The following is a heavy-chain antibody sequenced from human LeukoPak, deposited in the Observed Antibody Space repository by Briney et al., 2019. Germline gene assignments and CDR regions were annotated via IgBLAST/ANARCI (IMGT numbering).Heavy chain of an antibody. D-gene: IGHD1-1*01. Sequence: SVKVSCKASGGTFSSYAISWVRQAPGQGPEWMGRIIPILGIANYAQKFQGRVTITADESTSTAYMELSSLRSEDTAVYYCARDQKYNWNDAPLDYWGQGTLVTVSS. CDR3: ARDQKYNWNDAPLDY. V-gene: IGHV1-69*04. CDR2: IIPILGIA. J-gene: IGHJ4*02. CDR1: GGTFSSYA.